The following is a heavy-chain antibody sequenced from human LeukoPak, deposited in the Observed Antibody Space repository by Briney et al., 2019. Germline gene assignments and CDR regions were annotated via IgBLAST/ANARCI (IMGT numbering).Heavy chain of an antibody. J-gene: IGHJ4*02. CDR2: IKQDGSEK. CDR1: GFTFSSYW. V-gene: IGHV3-7*01. D-gene: IGHD6-13*01. Sequence: QPGGSLRLSCADSGFTFSSYWMSWVRQVPGKGLEWVANIKQDGSEKCYVDSVKGRFTISRDNAKNSLYLQMNSLRAEDTSVYYCARGWYYDYWGKGTLVTVSS. CDR3: ARGWYYDY.